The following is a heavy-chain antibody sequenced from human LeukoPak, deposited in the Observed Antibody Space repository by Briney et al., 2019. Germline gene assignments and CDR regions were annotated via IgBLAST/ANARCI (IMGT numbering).Heavy chain of an antibody. Sequence: GGSLRLSCAASGFTFSSYSMNWVRQAPGKGLEXXXXXXXXSSYIYYADSVKGRFTISRDNAKNSLYLQMNSLRAEDTAVYYCARDRYDILTGYPELYYFDYWGQGTLVTVSS. CDR2: XXXXSSYI. D-gene: IGHD3-9*01. J-gene: IGHJ4*02. CDR3: ARDRYDILTGYPELYYFDY. V-gene: IGHV3-21*01. CDR1: GFTFSSYS.